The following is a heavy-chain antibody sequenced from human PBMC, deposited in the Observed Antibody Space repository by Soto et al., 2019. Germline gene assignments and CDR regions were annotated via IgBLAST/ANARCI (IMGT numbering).Heavy chain of an antibody. CDR3: ARTLGYCSSTSCYILDY. Sequence: SETLSLTCTVSGGSISSGDYYWSWIRQPPGKGLEWIGYIYCSGSTYYNPSLKSRVTISVDTSKNQFSLKLSSVTAADTAVYYCARTLGYCSSTSCYILDYWGQGTLVTVSS. CDR1: GGSISSGDYY. CDR2: IYCSGST. J-gene: IGHJ4*02. V-gene: IGHV4-30-4*01. D-gene: IGHD2-2*02.